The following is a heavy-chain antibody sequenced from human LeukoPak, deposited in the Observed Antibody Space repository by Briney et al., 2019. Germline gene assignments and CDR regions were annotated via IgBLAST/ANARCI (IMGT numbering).Heavy chain of an antibody. V-gene: IGHV3-20*04. CDR2: INWNGGRT. CDR3: AKLAGTGGFDY. Sequence: GGSLRLSCADSGFTFDDYGMSWVRQAPGKGLGWVSGINWNGGRTGYADSVKGRLTISRDNAKNSLYLQMNSPRAEDTALYYCAKLAGTGGFDYWGQGTLVTVSS. J-gene: IGHJ4*02. D-gene: IGHD6-19*01. CDR1: GFTFDDYG.